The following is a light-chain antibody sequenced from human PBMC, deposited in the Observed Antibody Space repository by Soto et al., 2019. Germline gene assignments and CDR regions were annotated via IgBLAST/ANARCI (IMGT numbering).Light chain of an antibody. V-gene: IGKV3-20*01. CDR1: QSVSSTY. J-gene: IGKJ1*01. CDR3: QQYCGSLWT. Sequence: EIVLTQSPGTLSLSPGERATLSCRASQSVSSTYLAWSQQKTGQAPRILIYGASNRATGIPDRFSGRGSGTDLTLTISRLEPEDIAVYFCQQYCGSLWTFCQGTRVDI. CDR2: GAS.